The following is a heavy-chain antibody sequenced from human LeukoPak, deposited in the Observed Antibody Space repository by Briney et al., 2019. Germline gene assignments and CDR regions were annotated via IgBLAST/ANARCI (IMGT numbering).Heavy chain of an antibody. CDR2: FDPEDGET. D-gene: IGHD6-19*01. V-gene: IGHV1-24*01. CDR1: GYTLTELS. CDR3: ATGSPYSSGWWGVDY. Sequence: GASVKLSCKVSGYTLTELSMHWERHAPAPGLELMGVFDPEDGETIYAQKYKGRVTMTEDTSTDTAYMQLSSLRSEDTAVYHCATGSPYSSGWWGVDYWGQGTLVTVSS. J-gene: IGHJ4*02.